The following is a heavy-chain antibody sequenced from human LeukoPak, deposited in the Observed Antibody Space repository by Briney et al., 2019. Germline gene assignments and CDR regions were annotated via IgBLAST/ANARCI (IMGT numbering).Heavy chain of an antibody. CDR2: INPGGGST. Sequence: ASVKVSCKASGYTFTSYYMHWVRQAPGQGLEWLGIINPGGGSTSYGQKFQGRVTMTRDTSTRTVYMELSSLRSEDTAVYYCARDHTKGPTADVWGKGTTVTVSS. CDR1: GYTFTSYY. D-gene: IGHD4-17*01. CDR3: ARDHTKGPTADV. J-gene: IGHJ6*04. V-gene: IGHV1-46*03.